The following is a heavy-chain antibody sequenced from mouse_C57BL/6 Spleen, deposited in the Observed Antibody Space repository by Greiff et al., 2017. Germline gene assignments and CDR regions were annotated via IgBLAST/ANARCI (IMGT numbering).Heavy chain of an antibody. CDR2: ILPGSGST. CDR3: ARRGDYDGGVYYAMDY. CDR1: GYTFTGYW. J-gene: IGHJ4*01. Sequence: QVQLQQSGAELMKPGASVKLSCKATGYTFTGYWIEWVKQRPGHGLEWIGEILPGSGSTNYNEKFKGKATFTADTSSNTAYMQLSSLTTEDSAIYYCARRGDYDGGVYYAMDYWGQGTSVTVSS. V-gene: IGHV1-9*01. D-gene: IGHD2-4*01.